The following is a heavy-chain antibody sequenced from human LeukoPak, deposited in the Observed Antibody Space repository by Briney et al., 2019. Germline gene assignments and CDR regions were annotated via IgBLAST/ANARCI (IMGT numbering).Heavy chain of an antibody. V-gene: IGHV3-23*01. CDR2: ISGSGGST. CDR3: AKSTRRQVESYFDY. D-gene: IGHD6-25*01. CDR1: GFTFSSYA. J-gene: IGHJ4*02. Sequence: PGGSLRLSCAASGFTFSSYAMSWVRQAPGKGLEWVSAISGSGGSTYYADSVKGRFTISRDNSKNTLYLQMNSLRAEDKAVYYCAKSTRRQVESYFDYWGQGTLVTVSS.